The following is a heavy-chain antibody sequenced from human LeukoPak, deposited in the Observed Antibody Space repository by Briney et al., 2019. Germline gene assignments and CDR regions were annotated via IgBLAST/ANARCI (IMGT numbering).Heavy chain of an antibody. J-gene: IGHJ1*01. Sequence: GGSLRLSCAASGFTFSSYWMSWVRQAPGKGLEWVSGINWNGGSTGYADSVKGRFTISRDNAKNSLYLQMNSLRAEDTALYYCARATYYYDSSGSLPHWGQGTLVTVSS. V-gene: IGHV3-20*04. D-gene: IGHD3-22*01. CDR2: INWNGGST. CDR1: GFTFSSYW. CDR3: ARATYYYDSSGSLPH.